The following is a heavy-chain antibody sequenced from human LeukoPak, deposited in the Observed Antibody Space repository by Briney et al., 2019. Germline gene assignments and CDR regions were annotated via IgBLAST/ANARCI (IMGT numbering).Heavy chain of an antibody. CDR3: ARDTYGDYPLDY. CDR1: GYTFTSYG. Sequence: ASVKVSCKASGYTFTSYGISWVRQAPGQGLEWMGWISAYNGNTNYAQKLQGRVTMTTDTSASTAYMELRSLRSDDTAVYYCARDTYGDYPLDYWGQGTLVTVSS. D-gene: IGHD4-17*01. V-gene: IGHV1-18*01. CDR2: ISAYNGNT. J-gene: IGHJ4*02.